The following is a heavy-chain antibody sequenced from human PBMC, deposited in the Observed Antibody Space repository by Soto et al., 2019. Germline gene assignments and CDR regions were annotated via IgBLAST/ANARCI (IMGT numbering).Heavy chain of an antibody. CDR3: VGGLDCGDY. D-gene: IGHD2-21*02. V-gene: IGHV3-33*01. CDR1: GFSFRNYG. J-gene: IGHJ4*02. CDR2: IWADGSKQ. Sequence: QVQLVESGGGVVQPGRSLRLSCDASGFSFRNYGMHWVRQAPGKGLEWVAVIWADGSKQYYADSVKGRFTISRDNSKSTLYLQMNTLGVEDTAVYYCVGGLDCGDYWGQGAPVTVSP.